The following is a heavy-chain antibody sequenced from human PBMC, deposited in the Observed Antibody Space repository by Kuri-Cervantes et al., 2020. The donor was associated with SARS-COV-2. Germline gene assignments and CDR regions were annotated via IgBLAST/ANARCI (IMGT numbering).Heavy chain of an antibody. CDR3: ASLLIRSRETPYWYFDP. V-gene: IGHV3-38-3*01. D-gene: IGHD5-24*01. CDR2: ISGGST. CDR1: GFTFSDYY. J-gene: IGHJ2*01. Sequence: GGSLRLSCAASGFTFSDYYMSWVRQAPGKGLEWVSSISGGSTYYADSRKGRFTISRDNSKNTLHLQMNSLRAEDTAVYYCASLLIRSRETPYWYFDPWGRGTLVTVSS.